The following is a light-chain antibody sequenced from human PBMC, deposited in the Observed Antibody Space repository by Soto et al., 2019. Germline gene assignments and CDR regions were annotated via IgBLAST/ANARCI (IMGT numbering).Light chain of an antibody. Sequence: EIVLTQSPGTLSLSPGERATLSCRASQSVTNSYLAWYQQKPGQAPRLLIYGASSRATGIPDRFSGSGSGTDFILTISSLEPEDFAVYYCQQYGSSPWTFGQGTKVEIK. CDR1: QSVTNSY. J-gene: IGKJ1*01. CDR2: GAS. CDR3: QQYGSSPWT. V-gene: IGKV3-20*01.